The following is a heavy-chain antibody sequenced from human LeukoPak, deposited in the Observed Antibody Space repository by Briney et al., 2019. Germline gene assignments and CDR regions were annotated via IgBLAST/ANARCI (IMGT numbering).Heavy chain of an antibody. D-gene: IGHD3-22*01. V-gene: IGHV1-69*04. CDR3: ARGGDYYDSSGYHYAATH. CDR1: GGTFSSYA. J-gene: IGHJ4*02. CDR2: IIPILGIA. Sequence: SVKVSCKASGGTFSSYAISWVRQAPGQGLEWMGRIIPILGIANYAQKFQGRVTMTMDTSTSTVYMELSSLRSEDTAVYYCARGGDYYDSSGYHYAATHWGQGTLVTVSS.